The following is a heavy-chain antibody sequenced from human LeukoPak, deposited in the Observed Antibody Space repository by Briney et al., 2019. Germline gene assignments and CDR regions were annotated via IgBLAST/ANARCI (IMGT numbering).Heavy chain of an antibody. V-gene: IGHV3-33*08. CDR1: GFTFSDYY. CDR2: IWYDGSKK. Sequence: GGSLRLSCAASGFTFSDYYMSWIRQAPGKGLEWVAVIWYDGSKKYYLDSVKGRFTISRDNSQNMLYLQMNSLRVEDTGLYYCARDRSIVVTGPFDYWGQGTLVTVSS. D-gene: IGHD6-19*01. J-gene: IGHJ4*02. CDR3: ARDRSIVVTGPFDY.